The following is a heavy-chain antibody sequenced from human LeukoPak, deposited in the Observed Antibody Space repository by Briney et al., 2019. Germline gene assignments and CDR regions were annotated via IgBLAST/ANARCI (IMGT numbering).Heavy chain of an antibody. D-gene: IGHD3-3*01. CDR3: ARDPDRYDFWSGYYHDY. V-gene: IGHV3-53*04. J-gene: IGHJ4*02. CDR2: IYSGGST. CDR1: GFTVSSNY. Sequence: GGSLRLSCAASGFTVSSNYMSWVRQAPGKGLEWVSVIYSGGSTYYADSVKGRFTISRHNSKNTLYLQMNSLRAEDTAVYYCARDPDRYDFWSGYYHDYWGQGTLVTVSS.